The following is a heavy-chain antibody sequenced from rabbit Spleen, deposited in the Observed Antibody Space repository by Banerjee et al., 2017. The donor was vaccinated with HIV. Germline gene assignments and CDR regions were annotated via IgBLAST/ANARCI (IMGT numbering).Heavy chain of an antibody. V-gene: IGHV1S45*01. CDR2: IYISGGST. CDR1: GFDLSSYDY. Sequence: QEQLKESGGGLVQPGGSLKLSCTASGFDLSSYDYMCWVRQAPGKGLEWIACIYISGGSTYYASWAKGRFTISETSSTTVTLQMTSLTAADTATYFCARDVDTIYFRFSLWGPGTLVTVS. CDR3: ARDVDTIYFRFSL. D-gene: IGHD1-1*01. J-gene: IGHJ4*01.